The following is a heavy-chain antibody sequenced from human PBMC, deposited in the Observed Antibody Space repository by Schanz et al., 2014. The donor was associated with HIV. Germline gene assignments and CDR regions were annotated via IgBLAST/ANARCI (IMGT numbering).Heavy chain of an antibody. Sequence: EVQLVESGGGLVQPGGSLTLSCAASGFSFSDYWMHWVRQVPGKGLLWVSRMNNDVSSRLYADSVKGRFTISRDNAKNTLYLQMNSLRDEDTAVYYCASTRERYSGATSGFDYWGQGTLVTVST. J-gene: IGHJ4*02. CDR3: ASTRERYSGATSGFDY. CDR1: GFSFSDYW. V-gene: IGHV3-74*01. D-gene: IGHD1-26*01. CDR2: MNNDVSSR.